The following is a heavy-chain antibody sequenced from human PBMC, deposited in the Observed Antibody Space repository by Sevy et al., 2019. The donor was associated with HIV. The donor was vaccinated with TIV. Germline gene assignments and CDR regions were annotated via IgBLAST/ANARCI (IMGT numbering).Heavy chain of an antibody. Sequence: GGSLRLSCAASGFTVSSNYMSWVRQAPGKGLEWVSVIYSVGSTYYTDSVKGRFTISRDNSKNTRYLRMNSPRAEETAVYYCARGVGVDCSGGSCYYNWFDPWGQGTLVTVSS. CDR2: IYSVGST. D-gene: IGHD2-15*01. CDR3: ARGVGVDCSGGSCYYNWFDP. CDR1: GFTVSSNY. V-gene: IGHV3-53*01. J-gene: IGHJ5*02.